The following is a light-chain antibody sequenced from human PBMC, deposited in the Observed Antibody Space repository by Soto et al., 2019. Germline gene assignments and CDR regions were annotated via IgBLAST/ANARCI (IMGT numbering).Light chain of an antibody. CDR1: QNIYGE. CDR2: DAS. V-gene: IGKV3-11*01. CDR3: QQRRYWPLT. J-gene: IGKJ4*01. Sequence: EVVLTQSPASLSLSPGERATLSCRASQNIYGELAWYQQKPGQAPRLLIYDASNRATGIPARFSGSGSATDFTLTISSLEPEDSSVYYCQQRRYWPLTFGGGTKVEI.